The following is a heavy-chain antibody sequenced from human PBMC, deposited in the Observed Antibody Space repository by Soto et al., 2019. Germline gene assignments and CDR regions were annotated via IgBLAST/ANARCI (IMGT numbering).Heavy chain of an antibody. V-gene: IGHV3-23*01. CDR2: ISSSGGGT. CDR3: ARVESEYSSSPAHYY. Sequence: EVQLLESGGGLVQPGGSLRVSCAASGFTFSSYAMSWVRQAPGKGLEWVSTISSSGGGTHYADSVKGRFTFPSDDSKSTQYLQMNSPRAEDTAVYYCARVESEYSSSPAHYYWGQGTLVTVSS. D-gene: IGHD6-6*01. J-gene: IGHJ4*02. CDR1: GFTFSSYA.